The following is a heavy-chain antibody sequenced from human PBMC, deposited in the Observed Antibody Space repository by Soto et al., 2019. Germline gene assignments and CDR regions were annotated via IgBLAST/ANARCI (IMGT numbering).Heavy chain of an antibody. CDR3: TRDRYFMINACLSFHWFYP. D-gene: IGHD3-16*01. Sequence: SVKVSCKPSGDIFNSYTFSWVREAPGQGLERIGRILPMSGITNYADKFQGRETITADKSTNTVYMDLSSLRSEETPVYYCTRDRYFMINACLSFHWFYPLGQGSLVTVSS. V-gene: IGHV1-69*10. J-gene: IGHJ5*02. CDR2: ILPMSGIT. CDR1: GDIFNSYT.